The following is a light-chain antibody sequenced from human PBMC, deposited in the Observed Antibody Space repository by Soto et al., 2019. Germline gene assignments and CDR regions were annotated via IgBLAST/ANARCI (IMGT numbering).Light chain of an antibody. CDR3: CSYGGTVV. Sequence: QSVLTQHRSVSGSPGQSVTISCTGSISNVGGYNYVSWYQQHPDEAPQLIIYNVNKRPSGVPDRFSGSKSGNTASLTISGLQAEDEADYYCCSYGGTVVFGGGTKLTVL. CDR2: NVN. V-gene: IGLV2-11*01. J-gene: IGLJ2*01. CDR1: ISNVGGYNY.